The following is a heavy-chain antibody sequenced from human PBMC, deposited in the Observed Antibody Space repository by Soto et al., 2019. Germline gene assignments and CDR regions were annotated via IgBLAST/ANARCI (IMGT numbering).Heavy chain of an antibody. Sequence: GGSLRLSCVGSGFTFSTYWLSWVRQAPGKGLEWVGNIKEDGSDKNYVDSVKGRFTMSRDNAQNSLYLQMSSLRVEDTAVYFCAREIVGASALYDYWGRGTQVTVSS. D-gene: IGHD1-26*01. J-gene: IGHJ4*02. CDR1: GFTFSTYW. CDR2: IKEDGSDK. CDR3: AREIVGASALYDY. V-gene: IGHV3-7*03.